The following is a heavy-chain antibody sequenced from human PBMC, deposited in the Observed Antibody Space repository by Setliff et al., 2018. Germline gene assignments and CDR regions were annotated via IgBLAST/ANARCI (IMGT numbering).Heavy chain of an antibody. V-gene: IGHV3-21*06. Sequence: GSLRLSCAASGFTFSRYWMHWVRQAPGKGLEWVSSIDSSSTWIYYADSVKGRFTISRDNAKNTLYLQMNSLRPDDTAVYYCARASLGKFGSAVEYFHHWGQGTLVTVSS. J-gene: IGHJ1*01. CDR2: IDSSSTWI. CDR3: ARASLGKFGSAVEYFHH. CDR1: GFTFSRYW. D-gene: IGHD2-15*01.